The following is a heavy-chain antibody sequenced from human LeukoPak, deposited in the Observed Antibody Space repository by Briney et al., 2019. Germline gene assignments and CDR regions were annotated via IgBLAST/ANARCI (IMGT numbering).Heavy chain of an antibody. CDR2: IYPGDSDT. Sequence: GESLKISCQGSGYRFSDYWIGWVRQMPGKGLEWMGVIYPGDSDTRYSPSFQGQVTISADKSISSAYLQWNSLKASDSAMYYCARQLPGGARDYYFDYWGQGTLVTVSS. J-gene: IGHJ4*02. D-gene: IGHD4-23*01. CDR3: ARQLPGGARDYYFDY. V-gene: IGHV5-51*01. CDR1: GYRFSDYW.